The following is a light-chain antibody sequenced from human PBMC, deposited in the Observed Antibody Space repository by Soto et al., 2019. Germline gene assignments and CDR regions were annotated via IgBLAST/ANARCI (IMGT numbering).Light chain of an antibody. CDR1: SSDVGSYNL. CDR2: EVS. J-gene: IGLJ3*02. V-gene: IGLV2-23*02. CDR3: CSYAGSSTW. Sequence: QSALTQPASVSGSPGQSITISCTGTSSDVGSYNLVSWYQQHPGKAPKLMIYEVSKRPSGVSNRCSGSKSGNTASLTISGLQADDEADYYCCSYAGSSTWFGGGTKVTVL.